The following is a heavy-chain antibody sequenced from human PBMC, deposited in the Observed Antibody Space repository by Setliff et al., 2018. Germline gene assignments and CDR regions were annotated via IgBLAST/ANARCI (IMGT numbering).Heavy chain of an antibody. CDR1: GDSISRYY. CDR2: IQNGGNT. CDR3: ARDQYTSGWYGPPESYFDC. D-gene: IGHD6-19*01. V-gene: IGHV4-59*01. J-gene: IGHJ4*01. Sequence: PSETLSLTCTVSGDSISRYYWSWIRQPPGKGLEWIGYIQNGGNTKYNPSLGSRITMSVDMSKNQFSLKPSSVTAADTAVYYCARDQYTSGWYGPPESYFDCWGLGILVTVSS.